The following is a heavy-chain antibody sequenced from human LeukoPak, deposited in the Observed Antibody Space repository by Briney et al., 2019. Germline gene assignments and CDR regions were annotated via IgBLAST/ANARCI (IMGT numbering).Heavy chain of an antibody. J-gene: IGHJ4*02. CDR1: GGSIRSYY. CDR3: AIRTYWVDD. V-gene: IGHV4-59*01. Sequence: PSENLSLTCTVSGGSIRSYYWSWIRQPPGKGLEWIGYIYYSGSTNYNPSLKSRVTISVGTSKNQFSLKLRSVTAADTAVYYWAIRTYWVDDWGQGTLVTVSS. CDR2: IYYSGST. D-gene: IGHD1-26*01.